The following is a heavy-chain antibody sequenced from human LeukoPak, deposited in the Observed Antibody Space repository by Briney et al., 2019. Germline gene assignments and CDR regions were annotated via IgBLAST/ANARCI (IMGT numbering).Heavy chain of an antibody. CDR2: INPNSGGT. CDR3: VREMRDIVVVVAAIWFDP. Sequence: ASVTVSCKASGYTFTGYYMNWVRQAPGQGLEWMGWINPNSGGTNYAQKFQGRVTMTRDTSISTAYMELSRLRSDDTAVYYCVREMRDIVVVVAAIWFDPWGQGTLVTVSS. CDR1: GYTFTGYY. J-gene: IGHJ5*02. D-gene: IGHD2-15*01. V-gene: IGHV1-2*02.